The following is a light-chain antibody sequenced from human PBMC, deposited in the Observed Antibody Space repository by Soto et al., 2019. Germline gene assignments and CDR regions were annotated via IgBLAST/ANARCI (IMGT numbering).Light chain of an antibody. CDR3: QHYGSSSLT. V-gene: IGKV3-20*01. J-gene: IGKJ4*01. CDR1: QSVSSNY. CDR2: GAS. Sequence: EIVLTQSPGTLSLSPGERATLSCRASQSVSSNYLVWYQQKPGQAPRLLIYGASSRAPGIPDRFSGSGSGTDFTLTISRLEPGDFAVYFCQHYGSSSLTVGGGTKVDSK.